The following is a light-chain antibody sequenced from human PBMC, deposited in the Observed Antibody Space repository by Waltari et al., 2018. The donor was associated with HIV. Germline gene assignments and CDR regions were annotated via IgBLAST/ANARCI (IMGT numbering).Light chain of an antibody. CDR1: SGHSRYA. V-gene: IGLV4-69*01. Sequence: QLVLTQSPSASASLGASVKLTCTLSSGHSRYAIAWPQQQPEKGPRFLMRLNGDGRNSTGDGIPDRFSGSSSGTERYLTISSLQSDDEADYYCQTWGTGFLVFGGGTKLTVL. CDR2: LNGDGRN. CDR3: QTWGTGFLV. J-gene: IGLJ2*01.